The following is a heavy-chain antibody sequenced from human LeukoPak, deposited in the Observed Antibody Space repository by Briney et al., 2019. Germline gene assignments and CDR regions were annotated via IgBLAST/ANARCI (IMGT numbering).Heavy chain of an antibody. D-gene: IGHD5-18*01. CDR2: INSDGSST. CDR3: AKGQLWLAWFDP. J-gene: IGHJ5*02. V-gene: IGHV3-74*01. Sequence: GGSLRLSCAASGFTFSSYWMHWVRHAPGKGLVWVSRINSDGSSTSYADSVKGRFTISRDNAKNTLYLQMNSLRAEDTALYYCAKGQLWLAWFDPWGQGTLVTVSS. CDR1: GFTFSSYW.